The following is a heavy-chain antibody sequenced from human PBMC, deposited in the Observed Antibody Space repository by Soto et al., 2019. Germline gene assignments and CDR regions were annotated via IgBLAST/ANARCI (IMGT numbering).Heavy chain of an antibody. CDR2: ISAYNGNT. Sequence: QVQLVQSGAEVKKPGASVKVSCKASGYTFTSYGISWVRQAPGQGLEWMGWISAYNGNTNYAQKLQGRVTMTTDTTTSTAYRGLRSLRSDDTAVYYCEGEYYYGSGGAYWGQGTLVTVSS. CDR3: EGEYYYGSGGAY. V-gene: IGHV1-18*01. CDR1: GYTFTSYG. D-gene: IGHD3-10*01. J-gene: IGHJ4*02.